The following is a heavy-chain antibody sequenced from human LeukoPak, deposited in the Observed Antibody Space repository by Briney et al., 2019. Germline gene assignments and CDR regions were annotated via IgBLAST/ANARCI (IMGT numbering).Heavy chain of an antibody. D-gene: IGHD6-13*01. CDR3: SSSGSRWDYFDY. CDR1: GFTFANAW. Sequence: PGGSLRLSCAVSGFTFANAWMTWVRQAPGKGLEWVGRTKRKNDGGATDYATPVKGRFTISRDDSINTLYLQMNSLKTEDTAVYYCSSSGSRWDYFDYWGQGALVTVSS. CDR2: TKRKNDGGAT. J-gene: IGHJ4*02. V-gene: IGHV3-15*01.